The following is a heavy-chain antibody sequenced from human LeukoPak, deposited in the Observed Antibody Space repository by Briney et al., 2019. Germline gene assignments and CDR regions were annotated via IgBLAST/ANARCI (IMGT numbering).Heavy chain of an antibody. Sequence: GGSLRLSCAASGFTFSSYAMSWVRQAPGKGLEWVANIKEDGSEKYYVDSVKGRFTISRDNAKNSLYLQMNSLRAEDTAVYYCARDPGRGMDVWGQGTTVTVSS. J-gene: IGHJ6*02. CDR3: ARDPGRGMDV. V-gene: IGHV3-7*04. CDR2: IKEDGSEK. CDR1: GFTFSSYA.